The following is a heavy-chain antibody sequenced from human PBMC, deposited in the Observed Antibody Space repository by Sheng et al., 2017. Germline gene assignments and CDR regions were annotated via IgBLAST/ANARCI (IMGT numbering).Heavy chain of an antibody. D-gene: IGHD6-13*01. V-gene: IGHV1-69*05. CDR2: IIPIFRTP. CDR3: ARDAAEGIEPAGPFDY. Sequence: QVQLVRSGAEVKKPGSSVKVSCETSGGTFSNYAINWVRQAPGQGLEWMGGIIPIFRTPHYAQRFQGRVTITTDESTNTAYMELSSLTSEDTAIYYCARDAAEGIEPAGPFDYWARE. CDR1: GGTFSNYA. J-gene: IGHJ4*02.